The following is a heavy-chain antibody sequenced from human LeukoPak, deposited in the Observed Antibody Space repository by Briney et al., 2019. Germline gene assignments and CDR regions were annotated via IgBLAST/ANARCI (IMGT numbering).Heavy chain of an antibody. Sequence: SETLSLTCTVSGGSISSSSYYWGWIRQPPGKGLEWIGSIYYSGSTYYNPSLKSRVTISVDTSKTQFSLRITSVTAADTAVYYCARQTGSGLFILPGGQGTLVTVSS. V-gene: IGHV4-39*01. CDR2: IYYSGST. J-gene: IGHJ4*02. D-gene: IGHD3/OR15-3a*01. CDR3: ARQTGSGLFILP. CDR1: GGSISSSSYY.